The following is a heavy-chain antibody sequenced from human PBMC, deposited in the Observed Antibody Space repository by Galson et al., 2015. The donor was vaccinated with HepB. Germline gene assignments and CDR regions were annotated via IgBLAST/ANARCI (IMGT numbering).Heavy chain of an antibody. CDR2: IKGKSDGEPV. CDR1: GFTFSAAW. CDR3: IIVKAVRGGIPSS. D-gene: IGHD3-10*01. Sequence: SLRLSCAASGFTFSAAWMTWVRQAPGKGLEWVGRIKGKSDGEPVDYAAPVKGSFTISRADSKNTMDLQMNSLKSEDTAVYYCIIVKAVRGGIPSSWGQGTLVTVSS. V-gene: IGHV3-15*01. J-gene: IGHJ4*02.